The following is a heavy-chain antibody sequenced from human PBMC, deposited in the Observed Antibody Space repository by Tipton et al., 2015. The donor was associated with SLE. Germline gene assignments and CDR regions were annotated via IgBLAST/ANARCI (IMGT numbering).Heavy chain of an antibody. J-gene: IGHJ4*02. CDR2: TYYRSKWYN. CDR1: GDSVSSNSAA. V-gene: IGHV6-1*01. CDR3: ARAGGYCSGGSCYWRNYFDY. Sequence: LVKPSQTLSLTCAISGDSVSSNSAAWNWIRQSPSRGLEWLGRTYYRSKWYNDYAVSVKSRITINPDTSKNQFSLQLNSVTPEDTAVYYCARAGGYCSGGSCYWRNYFDYWGQGTLVTVSS. D-gene: IGHD2-15*01.